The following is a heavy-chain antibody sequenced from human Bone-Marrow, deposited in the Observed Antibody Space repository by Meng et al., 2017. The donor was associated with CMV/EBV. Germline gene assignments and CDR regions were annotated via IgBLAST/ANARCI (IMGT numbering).Heavy chain of an antibody. Sequence: SVKVSCKASGGTFSSYTISWVRQAPGQGLEWMGRIIPILGIANYAQKFQGRVTITTDESTSTAYMELSSLRSEDTAVYYCARGYCSSTSCPRYYYGMDVWGQGTTVTVSS. D-gene: IGHD2-2*01. J-gene: IGHJ6*02. CDR1: GGTFSSYT. CDR2: IIPILGIA. CDR3: ARGYCSSTSCPRYYYGMDV. V-gene: IGHV1-69*16.